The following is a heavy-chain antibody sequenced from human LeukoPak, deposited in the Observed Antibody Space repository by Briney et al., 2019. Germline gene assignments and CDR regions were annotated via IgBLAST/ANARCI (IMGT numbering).Heavy chain of an antibody. CDR1: GGSISSYY. V-gene: IGHV4-59*01. D-gene: IGHD6-19*01. Sequence: SETLSLTCTVFGGSISSYYWSWIRQPPGKGLEWIGYIYYSGSTNYNPSLKSRVTISVDTSKNQFSLKLSSVTAADTAVYYCARGSSGWSKVNWFDPWGQGTLVTVSS. CDR2: IYYSGST. CDR3: ARGSSGWSKVNWFDP. J-gene: IGHJ5*02.